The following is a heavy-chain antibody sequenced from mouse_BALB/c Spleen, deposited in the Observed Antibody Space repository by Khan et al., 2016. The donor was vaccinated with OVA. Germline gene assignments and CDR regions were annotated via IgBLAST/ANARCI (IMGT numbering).Heavy chain of an antibody. J-gene: IGHJ4*01. D-gene: IGHD2-10*01. CDR3: ARQPYYHYNIMDY. CDR2: IRSDGRT. Sequence: QVQLKQSGPGLVAPSQSLSITCTISGFSLTNYGVHWVRQPPGKGLEWLVVIRSDGRTTYNSALKSRLTISKDNSKSQVFLKMNSLQTDDTAMYFCARQPYYHYNIMDYWGQGTSVTVSS. V-gene: IGHV2-6-1*01. CDR1: GFSLTNYG.